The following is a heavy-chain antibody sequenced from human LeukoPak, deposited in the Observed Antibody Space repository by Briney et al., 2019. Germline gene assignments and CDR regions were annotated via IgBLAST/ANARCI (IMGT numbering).Heavy chain of an antibody. CDR3: ARHSSGWTFDP. CDR1: GSIFTSYW. V-gene: IGHV5-10-1*01. CDR2: IDPSDSYT. J-gene: IGHJ5*02. Sequence: PGAPLKIPCKGSGSIFTSYWISWVRQLPGKGLEWMGRIDPSDSYTNYSPSFQGHVSISADKSISTAYLQWSSLKASDTAMYYCARHSSGWTFDPWGQGTLVTVSS. D-gene: IGHD6-19*01.